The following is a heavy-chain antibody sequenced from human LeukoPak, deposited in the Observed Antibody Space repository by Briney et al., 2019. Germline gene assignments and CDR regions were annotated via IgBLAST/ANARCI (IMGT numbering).Heavy chain of an antibody. CDR2: ISYDGSNK. CDR3: ARDFDGYKTEYYFDY. J-gene: IGHJ4*02. D-gene: IGHD5-24*01. V-gene: IGHV3-30-3*01. CDR1: GFTFSSYA. Sequence: PGRSLRLSCAASGFTFSSYAMHWVRQAPGKGLEWVAVISYDGSNKYYADSVKGRFTISRDNSKNTLYLQMNSLRAEDTAVYYCARDFDGYKTEYYFDYWGQGTLVTVSS.